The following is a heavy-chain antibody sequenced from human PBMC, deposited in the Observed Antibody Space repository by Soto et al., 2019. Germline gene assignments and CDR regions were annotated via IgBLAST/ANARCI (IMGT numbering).Heavy chain of an antibody. Sequence: GGSLRLSCAASGFTLSSYSMNWVRQAPGKGLEWVSSISSSSTYIYYADSVKGRFTISRDNAKNSVYLQMNSLRAEDTAVYYCARDFLGVSATIPIDSRGPGPLVTLSS. CDR3: ARDFLGVSATIPIDS. V-gene: IGHV3-21*01. J-gene: IGHJ4*02. CDR2: ISSSSTYI. CDR1: GFTLSSYS. D-gene: IGHD2-15*01.